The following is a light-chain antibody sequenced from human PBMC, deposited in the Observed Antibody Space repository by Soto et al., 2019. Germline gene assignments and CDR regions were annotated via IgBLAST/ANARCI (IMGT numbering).Light chain of an antibody. CDR1: QDIGTNY. CDR2: GAS. Sequence: EIVLTQSPGTLSLSPGEGATLSCRSSQDIGTNYLAWYQQKPGQAPRLLIYGASTRATGIPARFSGSGSGTEFTLTISSLQSEDFAVYYCQQYNNWLLTFGPGTKVDIK. CDR3: QQYNNWLLT. J-gene: IGKJ3*01. V-gene: IGKV3-15*01.